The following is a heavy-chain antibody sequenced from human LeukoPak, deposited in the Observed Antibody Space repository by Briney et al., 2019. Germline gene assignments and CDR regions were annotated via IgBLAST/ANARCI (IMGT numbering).Heavy chain of an antibody. CDR1: GGSFSGYY. CDR2: IYHSGST. J-gene: IGHJ4*02. Sequence: SETLSLTCAVYGGSFSGYYWDWIRQPPGKGLEWIGSIYHSGSTYYNPSLKNRVTISVDTSNNQFVLNLSSVTAADTAVYYCARVRSYCSGGSCSYYFDYWGQGTLVTVSS. V-gene: IGHV4-38-2*01. CDR3: ARVRSYCSGGSCSYYFDY. D-gene: IGHD2-15*01.